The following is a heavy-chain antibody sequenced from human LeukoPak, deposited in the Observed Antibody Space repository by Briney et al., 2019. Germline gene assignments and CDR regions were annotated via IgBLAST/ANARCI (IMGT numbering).Heavy chain of an antibody. CDR2: TSHSGST. Sequence: PSETLSLTCTVSGGSISSYYWSWIRQPPGKGLEWIAYTSHSGSTKYNPSLKSRVTISLDTSKNQFSLKLSSVTAADMAVYYCARLFSRVGGYWHFDLWGRGTLVTVSS. D-gene: IGHD3-16*01. CDR1: GGSISSYY. V-gene: IGHV4-59*08. J-gene: IGHJ2*01. CDR3: ARLFSRVGGYWHFDL.